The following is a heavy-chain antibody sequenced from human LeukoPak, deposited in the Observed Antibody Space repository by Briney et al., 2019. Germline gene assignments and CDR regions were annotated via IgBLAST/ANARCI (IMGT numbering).Heavy chain of an antibody. V-gene: IGHV3-21*01. CDR2: ISSSSSYI. CDR3: ARDNIVVAPAAMTAHNWFDP. J-gene: IGHJ5*02. Sequence: GGSLRLSCAASGFTFSSYSMNWVRQAPGKGLEWVSSISSSSSYIYYADSVKGRFTISRDNAKNSLYLQMNSLRAEDTAVYYCARDNIVVAPAAMTAHNWFDPWGQGTLVTVSS. D-gene: IGHD2-2*01. CDR1: GFTFSSYS.